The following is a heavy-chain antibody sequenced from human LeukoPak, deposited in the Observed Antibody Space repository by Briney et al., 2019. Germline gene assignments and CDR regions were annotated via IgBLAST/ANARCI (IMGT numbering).Heavy chain of an antibody. D-gene: IGHD5-12*01. V-gene: IGHV1-2*02. CDR3: ASPVMYSGYPSKYYYYYGMDV. CDR1: GYTFTGYY. CDR2: INPNRGGT. J-gene: IGHJ6*02. Sequence: GASVNVSCKASGYTFTGYYMHWVRQAPGQRLECMRWINPNRGGTNYAQKFQGRVTMTRDTSSSTAHMELSSLRSDDTAVYYCASPVMYSGYPSKYYYYYGMDVWGQGTTVTV.